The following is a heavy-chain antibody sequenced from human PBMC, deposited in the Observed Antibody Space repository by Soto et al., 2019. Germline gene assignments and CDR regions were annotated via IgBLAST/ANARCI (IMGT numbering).Heavy chain of an antibody. CDR1: GGIFSSFS. D-gene: IGHD1-1*01. J-gene: IGHJ5*02. Sequence: QVQLVQSGAEVKTPGSSVEVSCKASGGIFSSFSITWVRQVPGHGLEWMGGIIPMTGTPNYAEKFQGRLTLTADFSTRTANLVLSSLRSEDTAVYYCARGPILPGATSWLDPWGQGTVVIVSS. CDR2: IIPMTGTP. CDR3: ARGPILPGATSWLDP. V-gene: IGHV1-69*01.